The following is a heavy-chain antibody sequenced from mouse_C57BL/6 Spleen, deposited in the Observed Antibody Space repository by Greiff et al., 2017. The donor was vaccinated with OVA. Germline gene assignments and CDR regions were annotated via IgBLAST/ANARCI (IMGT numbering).Heavy chain of an antibody. Sequence: QVQLQQPGAELVKPGASVKMSCKASGYTFTSYWITWVKQRPGQGLEWIGAIYPGSGSTNYNEQFKSQATLTVDTSSSTAYLQLSRLTSEDAAVYDGARGGTTVEDDLDDWGQGTTLTVSS. CDR2: IYPGSGST. D-gene: IGHD1-1*01. CDR3: ARGGTTVEDDLDD. CDR1: GYTFTSYW. V-gene: IGHV1-55*01. J-gene: IGHJ2*01.